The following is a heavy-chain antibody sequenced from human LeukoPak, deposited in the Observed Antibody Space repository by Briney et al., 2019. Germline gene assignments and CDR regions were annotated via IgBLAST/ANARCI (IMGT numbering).Heavy chain of an antibody. CDR1: GGSIISYY. V-gene: IGHV4-59*01. D-gene: IGHD2-15*01. CDR2: IYYSGST. CDR3: ARDPRYCSGGRCSDAFHI. Sequence: PSETLSLTCSVSGGSIISYYWSWFRQPPGKGLEWIGHIYYSGSTNYNTSLKSRVTISVDTSKNQFSLKLSSVTAADTAVYYCARDPRYCSGGRCSDAFHIWGQGTMLTVSS. J-gene: IGHJ3*02.